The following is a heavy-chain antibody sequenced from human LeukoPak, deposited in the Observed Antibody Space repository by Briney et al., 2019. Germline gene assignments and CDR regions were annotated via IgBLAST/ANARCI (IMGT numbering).Heavy chain of an antibody. Sequence: GGPLRLSCADSGFTPSSYAMSWVRQAPGKGVEWVSAICGSGGSTYYADSVKGRFTISRDNSKNTLYIQMNSPRAADTAVFYSAKGIVGATRKINFFDYWGQGTLVTVSS. J-gene: IGHJ4*02. CDR1: GFTPSSYA. CDR3: AKGIVGATRKINFFDY. D-gene: IGHD1-26*01. CDR2: ICGSGGST. V-gene: IGHV3-23*01.